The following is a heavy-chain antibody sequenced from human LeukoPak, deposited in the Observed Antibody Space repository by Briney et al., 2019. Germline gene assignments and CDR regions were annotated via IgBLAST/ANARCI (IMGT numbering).Heavy chain of an antibody. Sequence: ASVKVSCKASGYTFTNYGISWVRQAPGQGLEWMGWISAYNGNTNYAQNLQGRVTMTTDPSTSTAYMELSSLRSEDTAVYYCARGSRRVRAFDIWGQGTMVTVSS. CDR2: ISAYNGNT. CDR1: GYTFTNYG. CDR3: ARGSRRVRAFDI. V-gene: IGHV1-18*01. J-gene: IGHJ3*02. D-gene: IGHD3-10*01.